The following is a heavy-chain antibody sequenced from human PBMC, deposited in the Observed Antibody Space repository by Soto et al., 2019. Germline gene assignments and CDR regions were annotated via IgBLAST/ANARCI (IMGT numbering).Heavy chain of an antibody. CDR1: SDSSSSYK. V-gene: IGHV4-59*08. Sequence: QVQLQESGPGLVKPSETLSLTCTVSSDSSSSYKWSWIRQTPGKGLEWIGYIDNNGRISYNPSLSSRITITISIDTSTKQVSLRLSSVTAADTAVYYCVRQGFGPLHGLVDVWGQGTTVTVSS. CDR2: IDNNGRI. D-gene: IGHD3-10*01. J-gene: IGHJ6*02. CDR3: VRQGFGPLHGLVDV.